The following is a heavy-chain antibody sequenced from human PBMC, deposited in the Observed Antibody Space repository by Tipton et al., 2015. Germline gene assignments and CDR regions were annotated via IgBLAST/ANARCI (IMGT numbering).Heavy chain of an antibody. CDR1: GGSIDTGGYY. Sequence: TLSLTCNVSGGSIDTGGYYWSWIRHHPGKGLECIGYIDYRGSTHYDPSLKSRLIISVDTSKKQFSLNLTSVTAADTALYYCVRGRATWYGFDSWGQGTMVTVSS. V-gene: IGHV4-31*03. CDR3: VRGRATWYGFDS. CDR2: IDYRGST. J-gene: IGHJ3*02. D-gene: IGHD1-26*01.